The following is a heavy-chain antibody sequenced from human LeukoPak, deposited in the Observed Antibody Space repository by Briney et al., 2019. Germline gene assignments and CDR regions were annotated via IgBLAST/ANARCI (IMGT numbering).Heavy chain of an antibody. CDR1: GGSISSYY. D-gene: IGHD4-17*01. J-gene: IGHJ6*03. V-gene: IGHV4-59*01. CDR2: IYYSGST. Sequence: PSETLSLTCTVSGGSISSYYWSWIRQPPGKGLEWIGYIYYSGSTSYIPSLMSRVTISVDTSKNQFSLKVSSVTAADTAVYYCARTPKTVKNYYYMDVWGKGTTVTVSS. CDR3: ARTPKTVKNYYYMDV.